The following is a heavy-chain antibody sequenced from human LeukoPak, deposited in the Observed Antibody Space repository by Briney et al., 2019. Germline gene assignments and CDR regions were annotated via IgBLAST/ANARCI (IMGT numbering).Heavy chain of an antibody. Sequence: GGSLRLSCAASGFTVSSNYMSWVRQAPGKGLEWVSVIYSGGSTYYAGSVKGRFTISRDNSKNTLYLQMNSLRAEDTAVYYCARDPKYRYCGGDCYWSWGQGTLVTV. V-gene: IGHV3-66*01. J-gene: IGHJ4*02. CDR3: ARDPKYRYCGGDCYWS. D-gene: IGHD2-21*02. CDR2: IYSGGST. CDR1: GFTVSSNY.